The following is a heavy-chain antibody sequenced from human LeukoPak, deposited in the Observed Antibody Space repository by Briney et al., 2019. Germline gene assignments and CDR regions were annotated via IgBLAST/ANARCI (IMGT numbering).Heavy chain of an antibody. CDR3: ARGRPFSGSYGVDY. CDR1: GGSISSYY. CDR2: IYTSGST. V-gene: IGHV4-4*07. J-gene: IGHJ4*02. D-gene: IGHD1-26*01. Sequence: SETLSLTCTVSGGSISSYYWSWIRQPAGKGLEWIGRIYTSGSTNYNPSLKSRVTISVDTSKNQFSLKLSSVTAADTAVYYCARGRPFSGSYGVDYWGQGTLVTVSS.